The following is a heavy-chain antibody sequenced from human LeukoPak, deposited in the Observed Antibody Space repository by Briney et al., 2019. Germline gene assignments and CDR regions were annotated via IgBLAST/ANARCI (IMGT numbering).Heavy chain of an antibody. CDR3: TRLMQWRFDY. Sequence: GRSLRLSCAASGFTFSSYAMHWVRQAPGKGLEWVAVISYDGSNKYYADSVKGRFTISRDNSKNTAYLQMNSLKTEDTAVYYCTRLMQWRFDYWGQGTLVTVSS. CDR1: GFTFSSYA. CDR2: ISYDGSNK. V-gene: IGHV3-30-3*01. D-gene: IGHD6-19*01. J-gene: IGHJ4*02.